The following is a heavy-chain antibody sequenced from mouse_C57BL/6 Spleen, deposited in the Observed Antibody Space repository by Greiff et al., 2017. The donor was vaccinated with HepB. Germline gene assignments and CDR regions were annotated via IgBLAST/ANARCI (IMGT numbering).Heavy chain of an antibody. Sequence: QVHVKQSGAELVRPGASVTLSCKASGYTFTDYEMHWVKQTPVHGLEWIGAIDPETGGTAYNQKFKGKAILTADKSSSTAYMELRSLTSEDSAVYYCTRGRLPGHFYYWGQGTTLTVSS. D-gene: IGHD1-2*01. CDR2: IDPETGGT. CDR1: GYTFTDYE. CDR3: TRGRLPGHFYY. J-gene: IGHJ2*01. V-gene: IGHV1-15*01.